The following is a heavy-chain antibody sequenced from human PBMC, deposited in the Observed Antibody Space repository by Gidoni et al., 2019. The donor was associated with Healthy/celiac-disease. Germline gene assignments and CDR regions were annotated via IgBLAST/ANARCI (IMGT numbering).Heavy chain of an antibody. Sequence: QVQLQESGPGLVKPSETLSLTCTVSGGSISSYYWSWIRQPPGKGLEWIGYIYYSGSTNYNPSLKSRVTISVDTSKNQFSLKLSSVTAADTAVYYCATTPGSNYGAEYDYFDYWGQGTLVTVSS. J-gene: IGHJ4*02. D-gene: IGHD4-4*01. CDR1: GGSISSYY. V-gene: IGHV4-59*01. CDR2: IYYSGST. CDR3: ATTPGSNYGAEYDYFDY.